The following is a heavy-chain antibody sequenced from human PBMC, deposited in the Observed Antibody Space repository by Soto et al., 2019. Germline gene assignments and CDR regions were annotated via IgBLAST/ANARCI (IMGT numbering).Heavy chain of an antibody. D-gene: IGHD3-3*01. V-gene: IGHV4-59*01. J-gene: IGHJ4*02. CDR2: IYYSGST. CDR1: GGSISSYY. Sequence: SETLCLTWPFSGGSISSYYWSWILQPPGKGLEWIGYIYYSGSTNYNPSLKSRVTISVDTSKNQFSLKLSSVTAADTAVYYCARVSNYDFWSGYYLMYYFDYWGQGTLVTVS. CDR3: ARVSNYDFWSGYYLMYYFDY.